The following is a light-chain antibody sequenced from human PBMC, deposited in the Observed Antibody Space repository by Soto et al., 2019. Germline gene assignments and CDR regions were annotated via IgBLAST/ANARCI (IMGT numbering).Light chain of an antibody. V-gene: IGKV1-5*01. Sequence: DIQMTQSPSTLSASVGDRVTITCRASQSISSWLAWYQQKPGKAPKLLIYDASSLESGVPSRFSGSGSGTXXTLTISSLQPDDFATYYCQQYNSYSRTFGQGTKLEIK. J-gene: IGKJ2*01. CDR1: QSISSW. CDR3: QQYNSYSRT. CDR2: DAS.